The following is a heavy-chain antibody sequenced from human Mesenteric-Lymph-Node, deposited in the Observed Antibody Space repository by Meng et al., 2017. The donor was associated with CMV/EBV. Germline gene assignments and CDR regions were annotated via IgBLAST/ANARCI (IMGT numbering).Heavy chain of an antibody. CDR2: ISPYNGNT. J-gene: IGHJ4*02. CDR3: ARRGVPAAVNYFDY. CDR1: GYTFSDSF. Sequence: ASVKVSCKASGYTFSDSFMHWVRQAPGQGLEWMGWISPYNGNTNYAQKLQGRVTMTTDTSTSTAYMELRSLRSDDTAVYYCARRGVPAAVNYFDYWGQGTLVTVSS. D-gene: IGHD2-2*01. V-gene: IGHV1-18*04.